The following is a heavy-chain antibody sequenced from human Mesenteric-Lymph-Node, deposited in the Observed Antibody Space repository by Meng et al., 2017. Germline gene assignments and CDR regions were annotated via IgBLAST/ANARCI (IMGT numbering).Heavy chain of an antibody. Sequence: VELVESGGGLVKPGGSLRLSCAASGFTFSDYYMIWMRQAPGKGLEWVSYISNSGDAMYYADSVKGRFTISRDNAKNSLYLQMNSLRAEDTAVYYCARRKVGSGWFGIDYWGQGTLVTVSS. CDR3: ARRKVGSGWFGIDY. CDR1: GFTFSDYY. CDR2: ISNSGDAM. D-gene: IGHD6-19*01. V-gene: IGHV3-11*01. J-gene: IGHJ4*02.